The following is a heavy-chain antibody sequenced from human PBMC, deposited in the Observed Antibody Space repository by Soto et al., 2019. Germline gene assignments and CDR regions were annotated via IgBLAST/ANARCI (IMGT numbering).Heavy chain of an antibody. CDR3: AKAFPPYYGSGSSYYFTF. CDR1: GFTFSSYA. J-gene: IGHJ4*02. D-gene: IGHD3-10*01. V-gene: IGHV3-23*01. CDR2: ISGSGLNT. Sequence: GGSLRLSCAASGFTFSSYAMSWVRQAPGKGLEWVSAISGSGLNTYYAESVKGRFTISRDNSKNTLYLQLNSLRAEDTAIYYCAKAFPPYYGSGSSYYFTFWGQGTLVTVSS.